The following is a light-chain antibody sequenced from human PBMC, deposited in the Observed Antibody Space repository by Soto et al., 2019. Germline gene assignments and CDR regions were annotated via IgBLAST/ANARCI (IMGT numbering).Light chain of an antibody. J-gene: IGKJ4*01. CDR3: LPSCSSPLT. CDR2: DAS. Sequence: IVLTQSPATLALSPGERATLSCGASQTVSSSYLDWFKQKPVLAQRLLICDASSSATGIPGRFRGSGSGTLFTLTISRLEPEDFAVYYCLPSCSSPLTFRGATKVEIK. CDR1: QTVSSSY. V-gene: IGKV3D-20*01.